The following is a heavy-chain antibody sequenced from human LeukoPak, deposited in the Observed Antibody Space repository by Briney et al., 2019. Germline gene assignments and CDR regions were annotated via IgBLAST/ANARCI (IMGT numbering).Heavy chain of an antibody. CDR2: IYCSGST. CDR1: GGSISSSSYY. Sequence: PSETLSLTCTVSGGSISSSSYYWGWIRQPPGKGLEWIGSIYCSGSTYYNPSLKSRVTISVDTSKNQFSLKLSSVTAADTAVYYCSLNTAAAFDIWGQGTMVTVSS. J-gene: IGHJ3*02. V-gene: IGHV4-39*01. CDR3: SLNTAAAFDI. D-gene: IGHD4-17*01.